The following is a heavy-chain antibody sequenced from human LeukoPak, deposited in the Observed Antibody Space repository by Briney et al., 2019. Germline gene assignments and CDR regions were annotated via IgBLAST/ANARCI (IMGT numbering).Heavy chain of an antibody. CDR3: ARENGDSSVGFDF. Sequence: SQTLSLTCTVSGGSISSYYWNWIRQPPGKGLECVGYIYYSGSTNYNPSLKSRVTISVDTSMNQFSLKLNSVTAADTAVYYCARENGDSSVGFDFWGQGTLVTVSS. CDR1: GGSISSYY. CDR2: IYYSGST. V-gene: IGHV4-59*01. J-gene: IGHJ4*02. D-gene: IGHD3-22*01.